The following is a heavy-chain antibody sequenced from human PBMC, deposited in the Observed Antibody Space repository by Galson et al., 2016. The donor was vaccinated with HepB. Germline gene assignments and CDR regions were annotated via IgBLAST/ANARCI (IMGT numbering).Heavy chain of an antibody. J-gene: IGHJ4*02. Sequence: SLRLSCAASGFTFSSFWMSWVRQAPGKGLEWVANIKQDGSDKYYVESVKGRFTISRDNAKNSVYLQMNSLRAEDTAVYYCARGWGILIGGQGTLVTVSS. D-gene: IGHD3-16*01. CDR3: ARGWGILI. CDR1: GFTFSSFW. CDR2: IKQDGSDK. V-gene: IGHV3-7*05.